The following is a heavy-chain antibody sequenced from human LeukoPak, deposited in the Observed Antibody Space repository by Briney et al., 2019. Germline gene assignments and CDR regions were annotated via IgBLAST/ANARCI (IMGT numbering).Heavy chain of an antibody. CDR3: ARSYDFWSGYYEDY. V-gene: IGHV3-23*01. CDR2: ISGSGGST. CDR1: GFTFSSYA. J-gene: IGHJ4*02. D-gene: IGHD3-3*01. Sequence: GGSLRLSCAASGFTFSSYAMSWVRQAPGKGLEWVSAISGSGGSTYYADSVKGRFTISRDNSKNTLYLQMNSLRAEDTAVYYCARSYDFWSGYYEDYWGQGTLVTVSS.